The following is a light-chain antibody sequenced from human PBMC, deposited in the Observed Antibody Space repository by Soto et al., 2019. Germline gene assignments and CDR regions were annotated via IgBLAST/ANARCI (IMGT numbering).Light chain of an antibody. CDR3: QEYSRY. J-gene: IGKJ4*01. CDR2: KAS. V-gene: IGKV1-5*01. Sequence: DIQMTQSPSTLSASVGDRVTITCRASQSISTWLAWYQQKPGKAPKVLISKASTLQSGVPSRFSGSGSGTEFTLTISSLQPDDFATYYCQEYSRYFGGGTKVEIK. CDR1: QSISTW.